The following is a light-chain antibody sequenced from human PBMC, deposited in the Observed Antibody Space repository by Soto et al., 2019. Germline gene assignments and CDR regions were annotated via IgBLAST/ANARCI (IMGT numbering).Light chain of an antibody. CDR2: AAS. CDR1: QSVPSNY. CDR3: QQSYRTPLT. J-gene: IGKJ4*01. V-gene: IGKV3D-20*02. Sequence: EIVLTQSPGTLSLSPGERVTLSCRASQSVPSNYLAWYQHKPGRAPRLLIYAASSIATGVPGRFSGSGSGTEFTLTISSLQPEDFVTYYCQQSYRTPLTFGGGTKVEIQ.